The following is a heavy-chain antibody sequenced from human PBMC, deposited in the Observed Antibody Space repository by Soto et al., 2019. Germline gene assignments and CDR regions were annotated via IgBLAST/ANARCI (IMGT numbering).Heavy chain of an antibody. J-gene: IGHJ6*02. D-gene: IGHD3-10*01. CDR1: GGSISRFY. V-gene: IGHV4-59*12. Sequence: SETLSLTCTVSGGSISRFYWSWILQSPGKGLEWIGEIYYSRSTYYNPSLKSRVTISVDTSKNQFSLKLSSVTAADTAVYYCARELRFGEDYYGMDVWGQGTTVTVSS. CDR3: ARELRFGEDYYGMDV. CDR2: IYYSRST.